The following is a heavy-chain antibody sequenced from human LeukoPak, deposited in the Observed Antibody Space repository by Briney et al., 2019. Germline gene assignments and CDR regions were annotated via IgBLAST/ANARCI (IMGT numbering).Heavy chain of an antibody. V-gene: IGHV4-34*01. J-gene: IGHJ4*02. D-gene: IGHD5-12*01. CDR1: GFTFSSFA. CDR2: INHSGST. Sequence: GSLRLSCAASGFTFSSFAMTWVRQPPGKGLEWIGEINHSGSTNYNPSLKSRVTISVDTSKNQFSLKLSSVTAADTAVYYCARDNSGCHDYWGQGTLVTVSS. CDR3: ARDNSGCHDY.